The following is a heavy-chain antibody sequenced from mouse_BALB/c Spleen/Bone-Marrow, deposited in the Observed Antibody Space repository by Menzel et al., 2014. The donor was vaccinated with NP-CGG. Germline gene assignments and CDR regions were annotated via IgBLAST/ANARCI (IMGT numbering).Heavy chain of an antibody. Sequence: VQLQQSGAELMKPGASVKISCKATGYTFSRYWIEWVKQRPGHGLEWIGEILPGSGSTNYNEKFKGKAAFTADTSSNTAYMQLSSLTSEDSAVYYCARNYGNYVWFANWGQGTLVTVSA. V-gene: IGHV1-9*01. J-gene: IGHJ3*01. CDR1: GYTFSRYW. D-gene: IGHD2-1*01. CDR2: ILPGSGST. CDR3: ARNYGNYVWFAN.